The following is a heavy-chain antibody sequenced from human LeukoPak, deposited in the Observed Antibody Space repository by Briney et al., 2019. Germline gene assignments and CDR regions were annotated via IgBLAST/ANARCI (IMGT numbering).Heavy chain of an antibody. V-gene: IGHV1-8*03. D-gene: IGHD6-6*01. CDR2: MNPNSGNT. CDR1: GYTFTSYD. CDR3: ARGMYSSSPSNWFDP. Sequence: GASVKVSCKASGYTFTSYDINWVRQATGQGLEWKGWMNPNSGNTGYAQKFQGRVTITRNTSISTAYMELSSLRSEDTAVYYCARGMYSSSPSNWFDPWGQGTLVTVSS. J-gene: IGHJ5*02.